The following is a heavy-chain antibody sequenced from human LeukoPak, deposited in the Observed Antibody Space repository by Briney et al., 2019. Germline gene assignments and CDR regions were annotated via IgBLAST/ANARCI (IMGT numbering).Heavy chain of an antibody. Sequence: GSSVKVSCKASGGTFSSYAISWVRQAPGQGLEWVGGIIPIFGTANYAQKFQGGVTITTDESTSTAYMEPSSLRSEDTDVYYCARDGRGDGDNGAYDAFDIWGQGTMVTVSS. CDR2: IIPIFGTA. CDR3: ARDGRGDGDNGAYDAFDI. CDR1: GGTFSSYA. J-gene: IGHJ3*02. D-gene: IGHD4-17*01. V-gene: IGHV1-69*05.